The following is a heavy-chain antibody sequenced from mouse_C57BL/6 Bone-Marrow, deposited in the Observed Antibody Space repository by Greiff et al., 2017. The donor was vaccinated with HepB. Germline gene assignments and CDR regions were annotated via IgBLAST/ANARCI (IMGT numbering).Heavy chain of an antibody. V-gene: IGHV1-50*01. D-gene: IGHD1-1*01. CDR2: IDPSDSYT. CDR1: GYTFTSYW. CDR3: AYYYPFAY. J-gene: IGHJ3*01. Sequence: QVQLQQPGAELVKPGASVKLSCKASGYTFTSYWMQWVKPRPGQGLEWIGEIDPSDSYTNYNQKFKGKATLTVDTSSSTAYMQLSSLTSEDSAVYYCAYYYPFAYWGQGTLVTVSA.